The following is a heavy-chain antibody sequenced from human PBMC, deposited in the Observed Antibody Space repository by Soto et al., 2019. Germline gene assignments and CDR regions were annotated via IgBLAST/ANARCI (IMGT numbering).Heavy chain of an antibody. CDR3: ARGASIAARMYNWFDP. CDR2: INHSGST. CDR1: GGSFSGYY. J-gene: IGHJ5*02. Sequence: QVQLQQWGAGLLKPSETLSLTCAVYGGSFSGYYWSWIRQPPGKGLEWIGEINHSGSTNYNPSLKSRVPISVDTSKNQFSLKLSSVTAADTAVYYCARGASIAARMYNWFDPWGQGTLVTVSS. D-gene: IGHD6-6*01. V-gene: IGHV4-34*01.